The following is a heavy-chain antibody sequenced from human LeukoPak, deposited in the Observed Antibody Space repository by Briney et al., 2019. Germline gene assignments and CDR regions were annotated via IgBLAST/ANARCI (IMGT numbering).Heavy chain of an antibody. CDR1: GFTFTSYA. J-gene: IGHJ3*02. V-gene: IGHV3-23*01. Sequence: GGSLRLSCAASGFTFTSYAMNWVRQAPGKGLEWVSGISRSGGDTYYADSVKGRFTISRDNSENTLYLQMNSLRADDSAVYYCARDSTHPYAFDIWGQGTMVTVSS. CDR2: ISRSGGDT. CDR3: ARDSTHPYAFDI.